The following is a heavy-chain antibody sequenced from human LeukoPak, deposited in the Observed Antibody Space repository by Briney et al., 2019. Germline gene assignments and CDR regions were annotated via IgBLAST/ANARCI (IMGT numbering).Heavy chain of an antibody. CDR1: GFTFSTYA. V-gene: IGHV3-21*01. D-gene: IGHD3-22*01. CDR3: ARHVVAVGFDC. J-gene: IGHJ4*02. CDR2: ITSSSSYI. Sequence: GGSLRLSCAASGFTFSTYAMSWVRQAPGKGLEWVSSITSSSSYIYYSDSVKGRFTISRDNAKNSLYLQMNSLRVEDTAVYYCARHVVAVGFDCWGQGTLVTVSS.